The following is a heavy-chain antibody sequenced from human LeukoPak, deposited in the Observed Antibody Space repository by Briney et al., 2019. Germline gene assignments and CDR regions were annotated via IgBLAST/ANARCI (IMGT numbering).Heavy chain of an antibody. CDR1: GGTFSSYA. CDR3: ARPIVVVPAAMGGAFDI. Sequence: SVKVSCKASGGTFSSYAISWVRQAPGQGLEWMGGIIPIFGTANYAQKFQGRVTITADESTSTAYMELSSLRSEDTAVYYCARPIVVVPAAMGGAFDIWGQGTMVTVSS. D-gene: IGHD2-2*01. J-gene: IGHJ3*02. CDR2: IIPIFGTA. V-gene: IGHV1-69*13.